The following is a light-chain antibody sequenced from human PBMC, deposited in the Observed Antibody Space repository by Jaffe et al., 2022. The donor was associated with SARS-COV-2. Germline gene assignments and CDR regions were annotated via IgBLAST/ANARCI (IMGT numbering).Light chain of an antibody. Sequence: EIVLTQSPATLSLSPGERATLSCGASQSISNYLAWYQQKPGQAPRLLIYDASNRATGIPARFSGSGSGTDFTLTISSLEPEDFAVYYCQQRSNWPRTFGGGTKVEIK. J-gene: IGKJ4*01. V-gene: IGKV3-11*01. CDR3: QQRSNWPRT. CDR1: QSISNY. CDR2: DAS.